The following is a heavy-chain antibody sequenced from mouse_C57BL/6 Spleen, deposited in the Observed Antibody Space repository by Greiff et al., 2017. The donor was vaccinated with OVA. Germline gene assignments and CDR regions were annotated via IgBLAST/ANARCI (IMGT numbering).Heavy chain of an antibody. V-gene: IGHV1-80*01. Sequence: QVQLQQSGAELVKPGASVKISCKASGYAFSSYWMNWVKQRPGKGLEWIGQIYPGDGDTNYNGKFKGKATLTADKSSSTAYMQLSSLTSEDSAVYFCARDGRGYGSSSWFAYWGQGTLVTVSA. CDR3: ARDGRGYGSSSWFAY. CDR1: GYAFSSYW. J-gene: IGHJ3*01. CDR2: IYPGDGDT. D-gene: IGHD1-1*01.